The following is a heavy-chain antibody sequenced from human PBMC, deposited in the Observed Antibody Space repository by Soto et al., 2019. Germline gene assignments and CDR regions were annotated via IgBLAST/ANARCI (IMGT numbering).Heavy chain of an antibody. V-gene: IGHV1-58*01. CDR2: IVVGSGNT. CDR3: PGDY. CDR1: GFTFPSSA. J-gene: IGHJ4*02. Sequence: GPQVKVSCKASGFTFPSSAVQWVRQARGQRLEWIGWIVVGSGNTNSAQKFQERVTFTRDMSTSTVYMELSSLKFEDTAVYYGPGDYWGQGTLVTVSS.